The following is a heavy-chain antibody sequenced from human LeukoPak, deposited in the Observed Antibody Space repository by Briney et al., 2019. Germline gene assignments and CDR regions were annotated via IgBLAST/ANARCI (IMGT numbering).Heavy chain of an antibody. J-gene: IGHJ4*02. D-gene: IGHD4-17*01. CDR2: FDPEDGET. CDR3: ATFFGDYGDRYFDY. CDR1: GYTLTELS. Sequence: GASVKVSCKVSGYTLTELSMHWVRQAPGKGLEWMGGFDPEDGETIYGQKFQGRVTMTEDPSTDTVYMELSSLRSEDTAVYYCATFFGDYGDRYFDYWGQGTLVTVSS. V-gene: IGHV1-24*01.